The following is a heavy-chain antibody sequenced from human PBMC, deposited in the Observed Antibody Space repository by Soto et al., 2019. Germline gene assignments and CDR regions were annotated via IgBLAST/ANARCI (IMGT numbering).Heavy chain of an antibody. CDR2: ISYDGSNK. J-gene: IGHJ4*02. CDR3: ARDQTGITTTGGGRIDY. V-gene: IGHV3-30-3*01. D-gene: IGHD6-13*01. CDR1: GFTFSSHA. Sequence: QVQLVESGGGAVQPGRSLRLSCAASGFTFSSHAMHWVRQPPGKGLECVAIISYDGSNKYYGDSVRGRLTISRDNSKNTIYLQMNRLRAEDTAVYYCARDQTGITTTGGGRIDYWGQGTLVTVSS.